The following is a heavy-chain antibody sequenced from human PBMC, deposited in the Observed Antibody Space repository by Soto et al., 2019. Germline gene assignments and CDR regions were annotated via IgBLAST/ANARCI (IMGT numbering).Heavy chain of an antibody. CDR3: ARDDSGFSGSHYIDYFNY. D-gene: IGHD1-26*01. V-gene: IGHV1-3*01. Sequence: ASVKVSCKASGYTFNSYAMHWVRQAPGQGLECMGWINAGNGNTKYSQKFQGRVTITRDTSAGTVYMQLSSLTSEDTAVYYCARDDSGFSGSHYIDYFNYWGQGALVTVSS. CDR2: INAGNGNT. J-gene: IGHJ4*02. CDR1: GYTFNSYA.